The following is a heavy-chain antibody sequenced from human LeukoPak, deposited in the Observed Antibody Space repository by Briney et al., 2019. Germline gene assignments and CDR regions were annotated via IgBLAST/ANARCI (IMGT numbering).Heavy chain of an antibody. CDR2: INPYSGAI. CDR3: ARDPKSQLLLDY. V-gene: IGHV1-2*02. J-gene: IGHJ4*02. CDR1: GFTFTDEY. Sequence: ASVTVSCKASGFTFTDEYIHWVRQAPGQGLEWMGWINPYSGAINYAQKFQGRVTLTRDTSISTAYMELSRLTSGDTAVYYCARDPKSQLLLDYWGQGTLVTVSS. D-gene: IGHD2-2*01.